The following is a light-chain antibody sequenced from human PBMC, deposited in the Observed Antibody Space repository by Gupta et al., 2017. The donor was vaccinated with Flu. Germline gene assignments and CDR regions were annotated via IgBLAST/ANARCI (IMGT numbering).Light chain of an antibody. V-gene: IGLV1-44*01. Sequence: QSVLTHPPSAFGTPGPRVTISCSGSSSNIGSNTVNWYQQLPGTAPKLLIYSNNQRPSGVPDRFSGSKSGTSASLAISGLQSEDEADYYCAAWDDSLNGRVFGGGTKLTVL. J-gene: IGLJ3*02. CDR1: SSNIGSNT. CDR3: AAWDDSLNGRV. CDR2: SNN.